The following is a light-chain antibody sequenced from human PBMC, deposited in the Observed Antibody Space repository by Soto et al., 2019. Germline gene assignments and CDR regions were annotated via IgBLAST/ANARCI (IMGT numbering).Light chain of an antibody. Sequence: EIVLTQSPGTLSLSPGEGATLSCRGSQSVSSSFLAWYQQKPGQAPRLLIYGASSRATGIPDRFSGSGSGTDFTLTISRLEPEDFAVYYCQQYGSSPYTFGQGTKLEIK. J-gene: IGKJ2*01. CDR1: QSVSSSF. V-gene: IGKV3-20*01. CDR3: QQYGSSPYT. CDR2: GAS.